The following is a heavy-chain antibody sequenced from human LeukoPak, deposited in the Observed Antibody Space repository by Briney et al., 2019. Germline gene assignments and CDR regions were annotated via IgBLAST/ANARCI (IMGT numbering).Heavy chain of an antibody. CDR3: ASRSPNSSGWPELLGGDAFDI. Sequence: EASVKVSCKASNYTFTSYGISWVRQAPGQGLEWMAWINAYNGDTNYAQKLQGRVTLTTETSTSTAYMELRSLRSDDTAVYYCASRSPNSSGWPELLGGDAFDIWGQGTMVTVSS. J-gene: IGHJ3*02. V-gene: IGHV1-18*01. D-gene: IGHD6-19*01. CDR2: INAYNGDT. CDR1: NYTFTSYG.